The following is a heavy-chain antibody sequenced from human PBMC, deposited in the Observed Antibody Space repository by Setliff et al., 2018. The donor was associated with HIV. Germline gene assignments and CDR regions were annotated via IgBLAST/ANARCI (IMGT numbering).Heavy chain of an antibody. J-gene: IGHJ4*02. V-gene: IGHV1-46*01. CDR2: INPSGAIT. D-gene: IGHD4-17*01. CDR3: AREPPRRRGTVTEDY. Sequence: GASVKVSCKASGYTFTTYAMDWVRQAPGQGLEWMGMINPSGAITNYAQQFQGRVTMTRDTSTSTVYMELSSLRSEDTAVYYCAREPPRRRGTVTEDYWGQGTLVTVSS. CDR1: GYTFTTYA.